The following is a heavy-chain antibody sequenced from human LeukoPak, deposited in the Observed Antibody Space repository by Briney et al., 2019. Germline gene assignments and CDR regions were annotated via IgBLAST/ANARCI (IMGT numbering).Heavy chain of an antibody. J-gene: IGHJ6*03. CDR2: MNPNSGNT. D-gene: IGHD3-3*01. Sequence: ASVKVSCKASGYTFTSYDINWVRQATGQGLEWMGWMNPNSGNTGYAQKFQGRVTITRNTSISTAYMELSSLRSEDTAVYYCARVTEDYDFWSGYYSYYYYMDVWGKGTTVTVSS. CDR3: ARVTEDYDFWSGYYSYYYYMDV. V-gene: IGHV1-8*03. CDR1: GYTFTSYD.